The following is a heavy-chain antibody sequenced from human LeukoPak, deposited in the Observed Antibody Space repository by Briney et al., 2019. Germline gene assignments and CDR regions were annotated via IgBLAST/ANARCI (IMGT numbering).Heavy chain of an antibody. D-gene: IGHD6-13*01. CDR1: GYTFTGYY. CDR2: INPNGGGT. CDR3: ARPRGGSSWYNY. J-gene: IGHJ4*02. Sequence: GASVKVSCKASGYTFTGYYMHWVRQAPGQGLEWMGWINPNGGGTNYAQKFQGRVTMTRDTSISTAYMELSRLRSDDTAVYYCARPRGGSSWYNYWGQGTLVTVSS. V-gene: IGHV1-2*02.